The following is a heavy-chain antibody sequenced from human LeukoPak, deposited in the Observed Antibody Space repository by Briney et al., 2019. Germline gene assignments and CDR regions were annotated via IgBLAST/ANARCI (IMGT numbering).Heavy chain of an antibody. CDR1: GGSISSYY. V-gene: IGHV4-59*01. D-gene: IGHD6-19*01. J-gene: IGHJ6*04. CDR3: AREAVADYYYYGMDV. CDR2: IYYSGST. Sequence: PSETLSLTCTVSGGSISSYYWSWLRQPPGKGLEWIGYIYYSGSTNYNPSLKSRATISVDTSKNQFSLKLSSVTAADTAVYYCAREAVADYYYYGMDVWGKGTTVTVSS.